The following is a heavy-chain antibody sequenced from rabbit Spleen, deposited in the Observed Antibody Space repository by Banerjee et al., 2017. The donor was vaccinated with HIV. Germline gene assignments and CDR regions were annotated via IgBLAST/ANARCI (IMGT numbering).Heavy chain of an antibody. CDR2: IDTGSSGFT. Sequence: LEESGGALVKPGRTLTLTCTVSVFSFSRICIWWVRQAPGKGLEWIACIDTGSSGFTYFATWAKGRFTISKTSSTTVTLQMTRLTAADTATYFCARDAGTSFSTYGMDLWGPGTLVTVS. D-gene: IGHD8-1*01. V-gene: IGHV1S45*01. J-gene: IGHJ6*01. CDR3: ARDAGTSFSTYGMDL. CDR1: VFSFSRIC.